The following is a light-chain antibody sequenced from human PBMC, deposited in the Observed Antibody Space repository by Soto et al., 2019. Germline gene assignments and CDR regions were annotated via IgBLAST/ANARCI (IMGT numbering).Light chain of an antibody. CDR3: QHYNSYSEA. CDR1: RSGLCSSNNKNY. V-gene: IGKV4-1*01. CDR2: KAS. Sequence: DILMTQSPDSLAVSLGERATINCKSSRSGLCSSNNKNYLAWYQQKPGKAPKLLIYKASTLKSGVPSRFSGSGSGTEFTLTISSLQPDDFATYYCQHYNSYSEAFGQGTKVDIK. J-gene: IGKJ1*01.